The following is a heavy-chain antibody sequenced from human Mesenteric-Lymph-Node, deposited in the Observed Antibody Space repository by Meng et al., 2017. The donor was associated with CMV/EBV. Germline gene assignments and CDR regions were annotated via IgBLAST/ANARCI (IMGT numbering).Heavy chain of an antibody. D-gene: IGHD3-22*01. V-gene: IGHV1-69*05. CDR1: GGTFSNYA. CDR2: FIPIFGTA. CDR3: ARINYDSSGYYYHYYGMDV. Sequence: SVKVSCKASGGTFSNYAISWVRQVPGQGLEWMGGFIPIFGTAKYAQRFQGRVTITTDESTSTAYMELSSLRSEDTAVYYCARINYDSSGYYYHYYGMDVWGRGTTVTVSS. J-gene: IGHJ6*02.